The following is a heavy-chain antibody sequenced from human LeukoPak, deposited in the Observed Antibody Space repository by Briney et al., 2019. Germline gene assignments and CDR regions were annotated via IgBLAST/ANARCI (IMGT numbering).Heavy chain of an antibody. Sequence: ASVKVSCKASGYTFTSYDINWVRQATGQGLEWMGWMNPNSGNTGYAQKFQGRVTMTRNTSISTAYMELSSLRSEDTAVYYCARLHDDDYGYYYMDVWGKGTTVIVSS. CDR1: GYTFTSYD. CDR2: MNPNSGNT. V-gene: IGHV1-8*01. CDR3: ARLHDDDYGYYYMDV. D-gene: IGHD1-1*01. J-gene: IGHJ6*03.